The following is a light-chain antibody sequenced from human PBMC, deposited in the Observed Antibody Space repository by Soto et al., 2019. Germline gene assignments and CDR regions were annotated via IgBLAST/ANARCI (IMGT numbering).Light chain of an antibody. V-gene: IGLV2-14*01. CDR3: SSYTSSSTLYV. Sequence: QSALTQPASVSGSPGQSITISCTGTISDVGGYNYVSWYQQHPGKAPKLMIYDVSNRPSGVSNRFSGSKSGNTASLTISGLQSEDDADYYYSSYTSSSTLYVFGTGTKLTVL. CDR2: DVS. CDR1: ISDVGGYNY. J-gene: IGLJ1*01.